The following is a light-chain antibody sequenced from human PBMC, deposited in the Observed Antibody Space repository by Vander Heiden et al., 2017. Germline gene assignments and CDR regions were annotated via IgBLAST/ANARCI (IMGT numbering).Light chain of an antibody. CDR1: SEHSDYS. V-gene: IGLV4-69*01. CDR3: RTWGTGIQV. J-gene: IGLJ2*01. CDR2: IYSNGED. Sequence: VVTQSPSASASLGASVKLTCTLSSEHSDYSVAWHQQRPDKGPRLLMRIYSNGEDYKGDGIPDRFSGSSSGAERYLTISSLQSEDEADYYCRTWGTGIQVFGGGTKLTVL.